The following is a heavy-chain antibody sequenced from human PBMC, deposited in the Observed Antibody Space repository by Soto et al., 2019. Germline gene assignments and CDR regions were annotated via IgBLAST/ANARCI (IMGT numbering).Heavy chain of an antibody. V-gene: IGHV3-23*01. CDR3: AKRGYSYGYVGAFDY. Sequence: EVQLLESGGGLVQPGGSLRLSCAASGFTFSSYAMSWVRQAPGKGLEWVSAISGSGGSTYYADSVKGRFTISRDNSKNTLYLQMNSLRVEDTAVYYCAKRGYSYGYVGAFDYWGQGTLVTVSS. D-gene: IGHD5-18*01. J-gene: IGHJ4*02. CDR2: ISGSGGST. CDR1: GFTFSSYA.